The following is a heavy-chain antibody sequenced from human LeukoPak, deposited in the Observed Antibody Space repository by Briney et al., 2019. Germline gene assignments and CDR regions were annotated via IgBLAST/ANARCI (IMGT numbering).Heavy chain of an antibody. J-gene: IGHJ4*02. Sequence: GESLKISCKGSGYSFTSYWIGWVRQLPGKGLEWMGIIYPGDSDTRYSPSFQGQVTISADKSISTAYLQWSSLKASDTAMYYCARRGLIYYDSSGYYLDYWGQGTLVTVSS. CDR3: ARRGLIYYDSSGYYLDY. CDR2: IYPGDSDT. CDR1: GYSFTSYW. V-gene: IGHV5-51*01. D-gene: IGHD3-22*01.